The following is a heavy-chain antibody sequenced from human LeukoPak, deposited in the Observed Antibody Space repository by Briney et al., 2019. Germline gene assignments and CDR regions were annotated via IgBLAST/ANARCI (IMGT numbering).Heavy chain of an antibody. CDR2: INQDGSEK. CDR1: GFTFSSHW. V-gene: IGHV3-7*01. Sequence: GGSLRLSCAASGFTFSSHWMNWVRQAPGKGLEWVAHINQDGSEKYYVDSVKGRFTISRDNAKNSLYLQMNSLRAEDTAEYYCARDSYRALEYWGQGTVVTVSS. J-gene: IGHJ4*02. CDR3: ARDSYRALEY. D-gene: IGHD1-14*01.